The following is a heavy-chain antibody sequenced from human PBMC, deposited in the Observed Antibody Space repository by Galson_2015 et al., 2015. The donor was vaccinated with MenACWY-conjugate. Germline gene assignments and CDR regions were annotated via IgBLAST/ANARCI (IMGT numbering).Heavy chain of an antibody. V-gene: IGHV1-18*04. CDR1: GYTFTSYG. Sequence: SVKVSCKASGYTFTSYGIDWVRQAPGQGLEWMGWISAYNSKTNYAQKLQGRVTMTTDTSTSTAYMELRSLRSDDTAVYYCARNRYTSSGWYDPGRMDVWGQGTAVTVSS. D-gene: IGHD6-19*01. J-gene: IGHJ6*02. CDR3: ARNRYTSSGWYDPGRMDV. CDR2: ISAYNSKT.